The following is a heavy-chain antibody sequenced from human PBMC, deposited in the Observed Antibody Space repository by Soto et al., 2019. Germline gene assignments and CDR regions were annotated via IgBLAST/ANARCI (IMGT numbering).Heavy chain of an antibody. CDR2: ISAYNGNT. D-gene: IGHD3-22*01. J-gene: IGHJ6*01. Sequence: ASVKVSCKASGYTFTSYGISWVRQAPGQGLEWMGWISAYNGNTNYAQKLQGRVTMTTDTSTSTAYMELRSLRSDDTAVYYCARDRGNYYDTSGYYEVYYYYYYGIEVWGQGTRCTVAS. CDR1: GYTFTSYG. CDR3: ARDRGNYYDTSGYYEVYYYYYYGIEV. V-gene: IGHV1-18*01.